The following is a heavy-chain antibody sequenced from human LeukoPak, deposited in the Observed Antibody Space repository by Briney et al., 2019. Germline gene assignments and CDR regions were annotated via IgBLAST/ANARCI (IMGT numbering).Heavy chain of an antibody. D-gene: IGHD5-18*01. CDR2: INHSGST. V-gene: IGHV4-34*01. CDR3: ARRLGYSYGPRAFGY. Sequence: SETLSLTCAVYGGSSSGYYWSWIRQPPGKGLEWIGEINHSGSTNYNPSLKSRVTISVDTSKNQFSLKLSSVTAADTAVYYCARRLGYSYGPRAFGYWGQGTLVTVSS. CDR1: GGSSSGYY. J-gene: IGHJ4*02.